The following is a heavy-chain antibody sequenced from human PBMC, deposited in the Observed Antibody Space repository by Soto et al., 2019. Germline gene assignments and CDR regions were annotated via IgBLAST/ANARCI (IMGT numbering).Heavy chain of an antibody. CDR3: ARGLEEWERPTVL. Sequence: EVQLVESGGGLVQPGGSLRLSCVASGFTFSSPWMPWVRQSTGKGLVWVSRINSDGSDTPYADSVKGLFTISIDNAKNTLYRPMHSLRADDTAVYYCARGLEEWERPTVLWGQGTLGTVSS. CDR1: GFTFSSPW. D-gene: IGHD1-26*01. V-gene: IGHV3-74*01. J-gene: IGHJ4*03. CDR2: INSDGSDT.